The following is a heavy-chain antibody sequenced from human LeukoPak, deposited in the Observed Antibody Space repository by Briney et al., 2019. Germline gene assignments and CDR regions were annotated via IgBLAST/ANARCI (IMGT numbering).Heavy chain of an antibody. CDR1: GFTFSSHS. Sequence: PGGSLRLSCVASGFTFSSHSINWVRQAPGKGLEWIATVTSTNKIHYADSVKGRFTISRDNAENSVYLQTNSLRDEDTAVYSCARAQTLFWEFDGFDIWGRGTKVTVSS. CDR3: ARAQTLFWEFDGFDI. CDR2: VTSTNKI. J-gene: IGHJ3*02. D-gene: IGHD3-3*01. V-gene: IGHV3-69-1*01.